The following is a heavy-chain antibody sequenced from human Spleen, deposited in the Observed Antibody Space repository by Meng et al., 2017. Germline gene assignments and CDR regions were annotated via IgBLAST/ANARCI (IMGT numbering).Heavy chain of an antibody. CDR2: IYYSRST. J-gene: IGHJ4*02. CDR3: ARVETGTTDPYFDY. D-gene: IGHD1-1*01. V-gene: IGHV4-30-4*08. Sequence: QPQLQESGPGLVKPSEALSLTCRVSGGSISTSGYYWVWIRQPPGKGLEWIGYIYYSRSTYYNPSLRIRITMSVDTSKNQFSLILTSVTATDTAVYFCARVETGTTDPYFDYWGQGTLVTVSS. CDR1: GGSISTSGYY.